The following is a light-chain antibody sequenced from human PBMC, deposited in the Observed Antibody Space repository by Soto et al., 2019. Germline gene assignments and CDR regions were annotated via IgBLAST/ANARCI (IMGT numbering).Light chain of an antibody. Sequence: QSALTQPLSVSGSPGQSVAISCTGTSNDIGGYNYVSWYQQHPGKAPKVMIYDVNKRPSGVPDRFSGSKSGNTASLTISDLQAEDEADYYCCSNAGRNDVFGNGKKVTV. V-gene: IGLV2-11*01. CDR1: SNDIGGYNY. CDR2: DVN. J-gene: IGLJ1*01. CDR3: CSNAGRNDV.